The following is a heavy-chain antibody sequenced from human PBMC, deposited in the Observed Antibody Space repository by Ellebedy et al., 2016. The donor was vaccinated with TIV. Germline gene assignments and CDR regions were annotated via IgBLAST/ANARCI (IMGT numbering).Heavy chain of an antibody. Sequence: GESLKISCAASGFNFRSYWVTWVRQAQGKGLEWVAKIRQEGDEIYYVESVKGRLTISRDNAKNSLFLQMNSLRVEDTAVYYCARRASYGDYAVQVNPWFDPWGQGTLVTVSS. V-gene: IGHV3-7*01. CDR1: GFNFRSYW. CDR2: IRQEGDEI. CDR3: ARRASYGDYAVQVNPWFDP. J-gene: IGHJ5*02. D-gene: IGHD4-17*01.